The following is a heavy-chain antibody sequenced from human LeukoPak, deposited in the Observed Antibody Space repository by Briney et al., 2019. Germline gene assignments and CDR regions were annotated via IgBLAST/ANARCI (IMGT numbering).Heavy chain of an antibody. V-gene: IGHV4-31*03. D-gene: IGHD5-18*01. J-gene: IGHJ4*02. CDR2: IYYSGST. CDR3: AREGRGYSYGPGDY. Sequence: PSETLSLTCTVSGGSISSGGYYWSWIRQHPGKGLEWIGYIYYSGSTYYNPSLKSRVTISVDTSKNQFSLKLSSVTAADTAVYYCAREGRGYSYGPGDYWGQGTLVTVSS. CDR1: GGSISSGGYY.